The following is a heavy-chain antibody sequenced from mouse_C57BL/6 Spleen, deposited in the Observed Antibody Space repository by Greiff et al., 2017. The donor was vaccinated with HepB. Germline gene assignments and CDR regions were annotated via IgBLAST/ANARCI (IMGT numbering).Heavy chain of an antibody. CDR1: GFTFSDYG. V-gene: IGHV5-17*01. CDR3: ARPGQKGGFDY. Sequence: EVKLQESGGGLVKPGGSLKLSCAASGFTFSDYGMHWVRQAPEKGLEWVAYISSGSSTIYYADTVKGRFTISRDNAKNTLFLQMTSLRSEDTAMYYCARPGQKGGFDYWGQGTTLTVSS. J-gene: IGHJ2*01. D-gene: IGHD4-1*01. CDR2: ISSGSSTI.